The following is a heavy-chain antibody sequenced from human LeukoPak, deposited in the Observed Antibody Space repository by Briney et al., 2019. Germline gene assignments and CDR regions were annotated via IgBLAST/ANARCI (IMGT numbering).Heavy chain of an antibody. CDR2: INHSGST. CDR1: GGSFSGYY. J-gene: IGHJ4*02. Sequence: SETLSLTCAVYGGSFSGYYWSWIRQPPGKGLEWIGEINHSGSTNYNPSLKSRVTISVDTSKNQFSLKLSSVTAADTAVYYCSGSSYNRHGFDYWGQGTLVTVSS. D-gene: IGHD3-10*01. CDR3: SGSSYNRHGFDY. V-gene: IGHV4-34*01.